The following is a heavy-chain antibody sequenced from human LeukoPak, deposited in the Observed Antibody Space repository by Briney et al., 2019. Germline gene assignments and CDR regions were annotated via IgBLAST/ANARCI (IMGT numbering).Heavy chain of an antibody. CDR3: AREGGWVATPSSH. D-gene: IGHD5-12*01. V-gene: IGHV3-48*04. J-gene: IGHJ4*02. CDR2: ISSSGITI. CDR1: GFTFSSYA. Sequence: GGSLRLSCAASGFTFSSYAMNWVRQAPGKGLEWVSYISSSGITINYADSIKGRFTISRDNAKNSLYLQMNSLRAEDTAVYYCAREGGWVATPSSHWGQGTLVTVSS.